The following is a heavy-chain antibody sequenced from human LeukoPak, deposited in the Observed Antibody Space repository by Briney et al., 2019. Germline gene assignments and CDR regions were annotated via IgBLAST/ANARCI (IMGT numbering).Heavy chain of an antibody. V-gene: IGHV3-23*01. CDR3: AEWNSVYWYFDL. CDR2: ISGSGGST. Sequence: GGSLRLSCAASGCTFSKYAMSWVRQVPEKGLEWVSGISGSGGSTYYADSVKGRFTISRDNSKDTLHLQMNSLRAEDTALYYCAEWNSVYWYFDLWGRGTLVTVSS. J-gene: IGHJ2*01. CDR1: GCTFSKYA. D-gene: IGHD1-1*01.